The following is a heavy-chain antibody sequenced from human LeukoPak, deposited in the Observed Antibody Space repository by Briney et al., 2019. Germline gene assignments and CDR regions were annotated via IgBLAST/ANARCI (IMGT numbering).Heavy chain of an antibody. CDR2: LHYSGIT. J-gene: IGHJ4*02. Sequence: SETLSLTCTASGGSISSHYWSWIRQPPGKGLEWIGYLHYSGITSYNPSLKSRVTISVDTSKSQFSLKLTSVTAADTAVYYCARDGYTIASYFDYWGQGALVTVSS. CDR3: ARDGYTIASYFDY. V-gene: IGHV4-59*11. CDR1: GGSISSHY. D-gene: IGHD5-24*01.